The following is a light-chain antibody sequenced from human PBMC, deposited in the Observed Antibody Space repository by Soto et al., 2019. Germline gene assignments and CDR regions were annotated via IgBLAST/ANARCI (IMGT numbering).Light chain of an antibody. Sequence: DIQMTQSPSSLSASVGDIVTITFRASQSISSYLNWYQQKPGKAPKLLIYAPSSLQSGVPSRFSGSGSGTDFTLTISSLQPEDFATYYCQQSHSTPRTFGQGTKVDI. CDR3: QQSHSTPRT. CDR1: QSISSY. J-gene: IGKJ1*01. V-gene: IGKV1-39*01. CDR2: APS.